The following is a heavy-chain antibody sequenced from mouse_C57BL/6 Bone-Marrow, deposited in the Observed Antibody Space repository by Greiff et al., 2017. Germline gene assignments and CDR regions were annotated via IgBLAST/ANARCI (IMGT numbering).Heavy chain of an antibody. Sequence: EVKLLESGGVLVQPGGSLKLSCAASGIDFSRYWMSWVRRAPGKGLEWIGEINPDSSTINYAPSLKYKFIISRDNAKNTLYLQMSKVRSEDTALYYCAGIYYDYYYFDYWGQGTTLTVSS. CDR1: GIDFSRYW. D-gene: IGHD2-4*01. V-gene: IGHV4-1*01. J-gene: IGHJ2*01. CDR3: AGIYYDYYYFDY. CDR2: INPDSSTI.